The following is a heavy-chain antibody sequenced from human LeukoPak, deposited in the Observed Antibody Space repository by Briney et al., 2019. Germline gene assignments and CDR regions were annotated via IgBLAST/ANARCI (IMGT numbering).Heavy chain of an antibody. CDR2: INPNSGDT. Sequence: GASVKVSCKASVYTFTNNYIHWVRQAPGQGLEWLGWINPNSGDTRYEPKFQGRVTMTGDTSITTVYMELSSLRSDDTAVYFCARDYRGNSFDYWGQGTLVTVS. D-gene: IGHD2-21*01. J-gene: IGHJ4*02. CDR1: VYTFTNNY. V-gene: IGHV1-2*02. CDR3: ARDYRGNSFDY.